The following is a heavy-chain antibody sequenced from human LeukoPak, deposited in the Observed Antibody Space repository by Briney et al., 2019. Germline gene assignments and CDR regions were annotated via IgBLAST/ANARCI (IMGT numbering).Heavy chain of an antibody. D-gene: IGHD6-19*01. CDR2: IYYSGST. J-gene: IGHJ3*02. V-gene: IGHV4-30-4*08. CDR1: GGSISSCDYS. Sequence: SETLSLTCTVSGGSISSCDYSWSWIRQPPGKCLEWIGYIYYSGSTYYNPSLKSRVTISVDTSKNQFSLKLSSVTAADPAVYYCASYSSGWYDAFDIWGQGTMVTVSS. CDR3: ASYSSGWYDAFDI.